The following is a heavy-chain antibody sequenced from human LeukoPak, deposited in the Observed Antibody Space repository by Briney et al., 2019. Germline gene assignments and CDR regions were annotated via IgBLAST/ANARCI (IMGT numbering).Heavy chain of an antibody. CDR3: VRGGYGYPFDF. V-gene: IGHV3-7*04. CDR2: IKQDGSEK. Sequence: PGGSLRLSCAGTGFTFSNYWMTWVRQPAGKGLESVANIKQDGSEKYYVDSVKGRFTVSRDNAKSSLYLQMNSLRVDDTAVYYCVRGGYGYPFDFWGQGTLVTVSS. D-gene: IGHD5-18*01. J-gene: IGHJ4*02. CDR1: GFTFSNYW.